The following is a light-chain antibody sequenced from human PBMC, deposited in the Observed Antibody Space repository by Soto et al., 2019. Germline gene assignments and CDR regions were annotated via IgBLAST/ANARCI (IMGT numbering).Light chain of an antibody. Sequence: EIVLTQSPGTLSLSPGERAILSCRASQRVTSSYLAWYQKKPGQAPRLLIYGASNRATDIPDRFSGSGSGTDFTLTISSLQSEDFAIYYCQQYHDWPITFGQGTRLEIK. CDR1: QRVTSSY. CDR3: QQYHDWPIT. J-gene: IGKJ5*01. CDR2: GAS. V-gene: IGKV3-20*01.